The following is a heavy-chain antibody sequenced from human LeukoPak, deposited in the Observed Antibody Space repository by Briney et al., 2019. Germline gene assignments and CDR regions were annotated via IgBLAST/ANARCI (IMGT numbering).Heavy chain of an antibody. J-gene: IGHJ4*02. CDR3: ARGNGGNSGY. D-gene: IGHD4-23*01. CDR2: IYYSGST. V-gene: IGHV4-59*01. CDR1: GGSISSYY. Sequence: TSETLSLTCTVSGGSISSYYWSWIRQPPGKGLERIGYIYYSGSTNYNPSLKSRVTISVDTSKNQFSLKLSSVTAADTAVYYCARGNGGNSGYWGQGTLVTVSS.